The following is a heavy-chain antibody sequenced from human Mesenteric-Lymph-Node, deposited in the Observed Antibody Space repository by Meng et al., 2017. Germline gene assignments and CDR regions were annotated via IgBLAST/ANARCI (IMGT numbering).Heavy chain of an antibody. CDR2: INHSGST. Sequence: GSLRLSCAVYGGSFSGYYWSWIRQPPGKGLEWIGEINHSGSTNYNPSLKSRVTISVDTSKNQFSLKLSSVTAADTAVYYCASCRSSWPYYYYGMDVWGQGTTVTVSS. V-gene: IGHV4-34*01. CDR1: GGSFSGYY. D-gene: IGHD6-13*01. CDR3: ASCRSSWPYYYYGMDV. J-gene: IGHJ6*02.